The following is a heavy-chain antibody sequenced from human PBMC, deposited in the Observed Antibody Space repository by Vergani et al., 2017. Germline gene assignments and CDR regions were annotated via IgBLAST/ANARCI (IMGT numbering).Heavy chain of an antibody. D-gene: IGHD3-10*01. CDR1: GFTFDTYT. Sequence: EVQLLESGGGLVQPGGSRRLSCAAAGFTFDTYTMAYVRQAPGKGLEWVATISSGGGDIFYADSVKGRFTISRDNSTNTLFLQMNSLKDEDTAVYYCTTAWGLYYLHGEYFQYWGRGTLVAVSS. CDR2: ISSGGGDI. V-gene: IGHV3-23*01. CDR3: TTAWGLYYLHGEYFQY. J-gene: IGHJ1*01.